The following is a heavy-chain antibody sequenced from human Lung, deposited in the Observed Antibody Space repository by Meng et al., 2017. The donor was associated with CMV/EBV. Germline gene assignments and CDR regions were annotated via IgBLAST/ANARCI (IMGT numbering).Heavy chain of an antibody. CDR3: AREPPDYCTSASCDYFDY. V-gene: IGHV4-30-4*08. CDR1: GGSISSGDFY. D-gene: IGHD2-2*01. J-gene: IGHJ4*02. CDR2: VHHSRGT. Sequence: LRLXCTVSGGSISSGDFYWTWIRQSPGKGLEWIGYVHHSRGTYYNPSLRSRVVISAETSKNQFSLRLTSVTAVDTAMYYCAREPPDYCTSASCDYFDYWGQGTLVXVSS.